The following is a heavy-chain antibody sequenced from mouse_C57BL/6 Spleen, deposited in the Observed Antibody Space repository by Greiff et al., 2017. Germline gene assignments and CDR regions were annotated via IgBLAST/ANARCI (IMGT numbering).Heavy chain of an antibody. J-gene: IGHJ2*01. CDR1: GYTFTSYW. D-gene: IGHD2-3*01. V-gene: IGHV1-50*01. Sequence: QVQLQQPGAELVKPGASVKLSCKASGYTFTSYWMQWVKQRPGQGLEWIGEIDPSDSNTNYNQKFKGKATLTVDTSSSTAYMQLSSLTSEDSAVDYCARWKGDGSPLDYWGQGTTLTVSS. CDR3: ARWKGDGSPLDY. CDR2: IDPSDSNT.